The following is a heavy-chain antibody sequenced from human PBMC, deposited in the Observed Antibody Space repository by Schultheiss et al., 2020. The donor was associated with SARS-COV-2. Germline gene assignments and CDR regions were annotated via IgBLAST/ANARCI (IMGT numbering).Heavy chain of an antibody. Sequence: SETLSLTCAVYGGSFSGYYWSWIRQPAGKGLEWIGRIYTSGYTNYNPSLKRRVTMSVDTSKNQFSLKLSSVTAADTAVYFCARIVVVGGLENYFDYWGQGTLVTVSS. CDR1: GGSFSGYY. CDR3: ARIVVVGGLENYFDY. V-gene: IGHV4-59*10. D-gene: IGHD2-15*01. J-gene: IGHJ4*02. CDR2: IYTSGYT.